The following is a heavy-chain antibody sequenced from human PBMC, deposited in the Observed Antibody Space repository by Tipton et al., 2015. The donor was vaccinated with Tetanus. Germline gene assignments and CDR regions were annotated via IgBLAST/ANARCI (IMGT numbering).Heavy chain of an antibody. V-gene: IGHV3-30*03. D-gene: IGHD2-15*01. Sequence: SLRLSCAASGFTFSTFGVHWVRQAPGKGLEWVAVISNDGSNKYYADSVKGRLTISRDNSKDTLYLQMNTLKTEDTAVYYCSRDPNVDVVVAEPDDAFDIWGQGTMVTVS. CDR1: GFTFSTFG. CDR3: SRDPNVDVVVAEPDDAFDI. J-gene: IGHJ3*02. CDR2: ISNDGSNK.